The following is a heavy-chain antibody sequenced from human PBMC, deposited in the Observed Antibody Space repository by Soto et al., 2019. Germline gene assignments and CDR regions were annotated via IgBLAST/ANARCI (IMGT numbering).Heavy chain of an antibody. V-gene: IGHV4-39*01. D-gene: IGHD2-2*01. CDR1: SATISSSSYT. CDR2: IYYSGTT. Sequence: SETLSLTCTVSSATISSSSYTWGWIRQPPGKGLEWIGSIYYSGTTYYNPSLNSRVTVSVDTSKNQFSLKVTSVTAADTAVYYCARLHGYCISSSCHGHYAMDVWGQGTTVTVSS. J-gene: IGHJ6*02. CDR3: ARLHGYCISSSCHGHYAMDV.